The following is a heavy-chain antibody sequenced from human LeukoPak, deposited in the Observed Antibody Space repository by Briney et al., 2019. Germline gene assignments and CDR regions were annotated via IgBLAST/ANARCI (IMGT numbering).Heavy chain of an antibody. CDR2: VSYSGST. CDR3: ARENDRYGRIDY. J-gene: IGHJ4*02. Sequence: SETLSLTCTVSGGSISSYYWSWVRQPPGKGLEWIGYVSYSGSTDYNPSLKSRVIISIDTPKNQFSLRLSSVTSADTAVYYCARENDRYGRIDYWGQGTQVTVSS. CDR1: GGSISSYY. D-gene: IGHD5-18*01. V-gene: IGHV4-59*01.